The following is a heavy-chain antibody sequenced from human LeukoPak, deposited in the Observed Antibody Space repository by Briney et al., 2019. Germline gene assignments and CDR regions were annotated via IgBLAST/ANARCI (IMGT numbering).Heavy chain of an antibody. CDR2: IKSKTDGGTT. J-gene: IGHJ6*02. V-gene: IGHV3-15*01. CDR1: GFTFSNAW. Sequence: GGSLRLSCAASGFTFSNAWMSWVRQAPGKGLEWVGRIKSKTDGGTTDYAAPVKGRFTISRDDSKNTLYLQMNSLKTEDTAVYYCTTPSPRGAALRVGYYYGMDVWGQGTTVTVSS. D-gene: IGHD1-26*01. CDR3: TTPSPRGAALRVGYYYGMDV.